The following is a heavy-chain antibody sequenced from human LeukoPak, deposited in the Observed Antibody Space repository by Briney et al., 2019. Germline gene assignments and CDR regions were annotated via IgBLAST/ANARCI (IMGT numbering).Heavy chain of an antibody. J-gene: IGHJ6*03. Sequence: PSETLSLTCAVYGGSFSGYYWSWLRQPPGKGVEWIGEINHSGSTNYNPSLKSRVTISVDTSKNKFSLKLSSVTAADTAVYYCARLPPGIAAAGNYYYYMDVWGKGTTVTISS. CDR3: ARLPPGIAAAGNYYYYMDV. D-gene: IGHD6-13*01. V-gene: IGHV4-34*01. CDR2: INHSGST. CDR1: GGSFSGYY.